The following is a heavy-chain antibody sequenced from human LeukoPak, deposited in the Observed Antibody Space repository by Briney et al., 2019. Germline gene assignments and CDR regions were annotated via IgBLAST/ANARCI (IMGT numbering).Heavy chain of an antibody. D-gene: IGHD2-2*01. J-gene: IGHJ4*02. CDR3: ARTSGVSVVGSPYYFDY. CDR1: GYTFTGYY. V-gene: IGHV1-2*02. CDR2: INPNSGGT. Sequence: ASVKVSCKASGYTFTGYYMHWVRQAPGQGLEWMGWINPNSGGTNYAQKFQGRVTMTRDTSISTAYMELRSLRSDDTAVYYCARTSGVSVVGSPYYFDYWGQGTLVTVPS.